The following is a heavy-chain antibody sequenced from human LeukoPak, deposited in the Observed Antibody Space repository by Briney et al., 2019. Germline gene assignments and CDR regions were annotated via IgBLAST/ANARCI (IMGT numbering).Heavy chain of an antibody. V-gene: IGHV3-30*18. CDR3: ANGGTDRIRLDY. D-gene: IGHD3-16*01. Sequence: GRSLRLSCAASGFTFSRYGMHWVRQAPGKGLEWVAVISYDGSNKYYADSVKGRFTISRDNSKNTLYLQMNSLRAEDTAVYYCANGGTDRIRLDYWGQGTLVTVSS. J-gene: IGHJ4*02. CDR1: GFTFSRYG. CDR2: ISYDGSNK.